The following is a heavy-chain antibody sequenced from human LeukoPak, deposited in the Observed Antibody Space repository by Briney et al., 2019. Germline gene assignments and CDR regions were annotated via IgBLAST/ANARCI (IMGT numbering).Heavy chain of an antibody. CDR2: INPNSGGT. V-gene: IGHV1-2*02. J-gene: IGHJ3*02. CDR1: GYTFTGYY. CDR3: ARDLSTYCGGDCYSEDAFDI. D-gene: IGHD2-21*02. Sequence: ASVTVSCKASGYTFTGYYMHWVRQAPGQGLEWMGWINPNSGGTNYAQKFQGRVTMTRDTSISTAYMELSRLRSDDTAVYYCARDLSTYCGGDCYSEDAFDIWGQGTMVTVSS.